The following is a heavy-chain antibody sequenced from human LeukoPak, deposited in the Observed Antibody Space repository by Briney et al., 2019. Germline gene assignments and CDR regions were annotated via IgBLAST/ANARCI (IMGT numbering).Heavy chain of an antibody. CDR1: GGTFSSYA. J-gene: IGHJ4*02. V-gene: IGHV1-69*04. CDR3: ARDQERYYGSGSYYGY. Sequence: SVKVSCKASGGTFSSYAISWVRQAPGQGLEWMGRIIPILGIANYAQKFQGRVTITADKSTSTAYMELSSLRSEDTAVYYCARDQERYYGSGSYYGYWGQGTLVTVSS. D-gene: IGHD3-10*01. CDR2: IIPILGIA.